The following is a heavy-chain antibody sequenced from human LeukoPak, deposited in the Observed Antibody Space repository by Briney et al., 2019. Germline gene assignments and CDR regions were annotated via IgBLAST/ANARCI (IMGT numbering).Heavy chain of an antibody. J-gene: IGHJ3*01. CDR3: SGGGYGNSFYAFDC. V-gene: IGHV4-59*01. D-gene: IGHD2-15*01. CDR2: LSKSGNN. CDR1: GCTFSSYS. Sequence: AETLTLTCTASGCTFSSYSWSWIRLPPGKGLEWIGYLSKSGNNNYCPSLKSRVTIFAETSKNQFFLKLSSVTAADTAVYYLSGGGYGNSFYAFDCWGRGTLVTVSS.